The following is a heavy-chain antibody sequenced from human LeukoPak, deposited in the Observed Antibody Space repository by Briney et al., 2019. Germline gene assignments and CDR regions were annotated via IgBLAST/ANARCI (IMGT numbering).Heavy chain of an antibody. Sequence: AGGSLRLSCAASGFTFNAYAMNWVRQATGKGLEWVSAISGSGGSTYYADSVKGRFTISRDNSKNTLYLQMNSLRAEDTAVYYCAKFWFGIAPVTTDYWGQGTLVTVSS. CDR1: GFTFNAYA. J-gene: IGHJ4*02. CDR2: ISGSGGST. CDR3: AKFWFGIAPVTTDY. V-gene: IGHV3-23*01. D-gene: IGHD3-10*01.